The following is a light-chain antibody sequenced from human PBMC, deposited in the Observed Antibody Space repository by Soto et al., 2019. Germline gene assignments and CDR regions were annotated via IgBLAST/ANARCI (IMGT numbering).Light chain of an antibody. V-gene: IGKV1-5*03. CDR2: KAS. J-gene: IGKJ5*01. CDR1: QSIGTW. CDR3: QQYNSGLGIT. Sequence: DIQMTQSPSTLSASVEDRVTITCRASQSIGTWLAWYQQKPGKVPKVLIYKASSLESGVPSRFGGSGSGTEFTLTISSLQPDDFATYYCQQYNSGLGITFGQGTRLEIK.